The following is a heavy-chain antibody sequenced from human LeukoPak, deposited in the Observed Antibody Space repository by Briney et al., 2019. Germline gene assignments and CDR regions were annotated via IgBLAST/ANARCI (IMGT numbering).Heavy chain of an antibody. D-gene: IGHD5-24*01. CDR2: INHGGST. V-gene: IGHV4-34*01. J-gene: IGHJ4*02. CDR3: ARAQRRWLSTN. CDR1: GGSFSGYY. Sequence: SETLSLTCAVYGGSFSGYYWSWIRQPPGKGLEWIGEINHGGSTNYNPSLKSRVTISVDTSKNQFSLKLSSVTAADTAVYYCARAQRRWLSTNWGQGTLVTVSS.